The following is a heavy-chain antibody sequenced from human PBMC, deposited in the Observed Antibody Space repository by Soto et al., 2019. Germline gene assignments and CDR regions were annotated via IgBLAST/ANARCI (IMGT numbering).Heavy chain of an antibody. Sequence: PGESLKIPWRGSGYSFTNYWIGWVRQKPGKGLEWMGTICPGDAGTRYSPSFQGQVAISADRSTSTAYLQWSSLKASDTAMYYRARPIQPYVGRDANYVFGYWDVDLWGRGTPV. J-gene: IGHJ2*01. CDR3: ARPIQPYVGRDANYVFGYWDVDL. CDR1: GYSFTNYW. D-gene: IGHD2-21*02. V-gene: IGHV5-51*01. CDR2: ICPGDAGT.